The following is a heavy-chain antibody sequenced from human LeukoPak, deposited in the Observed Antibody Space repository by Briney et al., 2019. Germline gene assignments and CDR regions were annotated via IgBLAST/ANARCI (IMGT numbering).Heavy chain of an antibody. CDR1: GGTFSSYA. V-gene: IGHV1-69*04. CDR2: IIPILGIA. CDR3: ARDQRYYYGSSGYYSPHYFDY. D-gene: IGHD3-22*01. Sequence: GASVKVSCKASGGTFSSYAIIWVRQAPGQGLEWMGRIIPILGIANYAQKFQGRVTITADKSTSTAYMELSSLRSEDTAVYYCARDQRYYYGSSGYYSPHYFDYWGQGTLVTVSS. J-gene: IGHJ4*02.